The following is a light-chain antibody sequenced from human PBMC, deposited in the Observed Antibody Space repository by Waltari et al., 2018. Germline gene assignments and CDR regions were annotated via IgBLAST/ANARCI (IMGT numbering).Light chain of an antibody. CDR2: DVS. V-gene: IGLV2-14*03. CDR3: CSFTSRSTWV. CDR1: STDVGAYNY. Sequence: QSALTQPASVSGSPGQSITISCTGTSTDVGAYNYVSWYQQHPGKVPKLLIFDVSNRPSGVSNRFSGSKSGNPASLTISGLQAEDESDYYCCSFTSRSTWVFGGGTKLTVL. J-gene: IGLJ3*02.